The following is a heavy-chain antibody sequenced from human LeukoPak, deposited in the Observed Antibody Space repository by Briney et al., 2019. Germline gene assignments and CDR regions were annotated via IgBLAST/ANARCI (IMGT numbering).Heavy chain of an antibody. CDR2: ISAYDGYT. CDR1: GYTFTRYG. D-gene: IGHD6-13*01. Sequence: ASVKVSCKASGYTFTRYGISWVRQAPGQGLEWLGWISAYDGYTNYEQKFQGRVTMTTDTSTSTAYMELRSLRSDDTAVYYCARDKVIASAGTPNWFDPWGQGTLVTVSS. V-gene: IGHV1-18*01. CDR3: ARDKVIASAGTPNWFDP. J-gene: IGHJ5*02.